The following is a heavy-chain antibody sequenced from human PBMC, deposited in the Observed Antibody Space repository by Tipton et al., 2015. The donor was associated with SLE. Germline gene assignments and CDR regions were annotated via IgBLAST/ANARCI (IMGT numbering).Heavy chain of an antibody. D-gene: IGHD3-10*01. CDR3: ASDTYGSGWLDY. J-gene: IGHJ4*02. V-gene: IGHV4-38-2*01. CDR2: IYPSGST. Sequence: TLSLTCVVSGYSISSGYYWGWIRQPPGKGLEWIGNIYPSGSTYYNPSLKSRITISVDTSKNQFSLKLSSVTAADTAVYYCASDTYGSGWLDYWGQGTLVTVSP. CDR1: GYSISSGYY.